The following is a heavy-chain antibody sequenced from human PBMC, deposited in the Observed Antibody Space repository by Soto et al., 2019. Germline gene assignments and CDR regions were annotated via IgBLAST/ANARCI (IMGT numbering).Heavy chain of an antibody. Sequence: EVQLVESGGGLVQPGGSLRLSCAASGFTFSSYSMNWVRQAPGKGLEWVSYISSSSSTIYYADSVKGRFTISRDNAXNXPYLQMNSLRDEDTAVYYCARVPSWSYHPHDGAFDIWGQGTMVTVSS. CDR3: ARVPSWSYHPHDGAFDI. D-gene: IGHD1-26*01. V-gene: IGHV3-48*02. J-gene: IGHJ3*02. CDR1: GFTFSSYS. CDR2: ISSSSSTI.